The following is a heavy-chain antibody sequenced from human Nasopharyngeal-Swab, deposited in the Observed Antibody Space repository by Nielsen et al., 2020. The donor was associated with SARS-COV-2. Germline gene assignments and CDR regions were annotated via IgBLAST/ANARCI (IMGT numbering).Heavy chain of an antibody. Sequence: GESLKISCAAFEFTFSSYSMNWVRQAPGKGLEWISYISTTGFTTFSADSVTGRFTISSDDAKNSVYLQMNSLRAYDTAVYYCARGVGAGFLDHWGQGTPVTVSS. CDR1: EFTFSSYS. J-gene: IGHJ4*01. D-gene: IGHD6-19*01. CDR2: ISTTGFTT. CDR3: ARGVGAGFLDH. V-gene: IGHV3-48*04.